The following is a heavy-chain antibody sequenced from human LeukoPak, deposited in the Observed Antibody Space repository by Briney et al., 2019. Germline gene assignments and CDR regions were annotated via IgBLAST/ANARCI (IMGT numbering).Heavy chain of an antibody. V-gene: IGHV1-2*02. D-gene: IGHD6-19*01. Sequence: GASVKVSCKAFGYTITGYYMHWVRQAPGQGLEWMGWINPNTGGTNYAQKFQGRVTMTRDTSISTVYMELSRLRSDDTAVYYCATDFLSGWYGGGYWGQGTLVTVSS. J-gene: IGHJ4*02. CDR2: INPNTGGT. CDR3: ATDFLSGWYGGGY. CDR1: GYTITGYY.